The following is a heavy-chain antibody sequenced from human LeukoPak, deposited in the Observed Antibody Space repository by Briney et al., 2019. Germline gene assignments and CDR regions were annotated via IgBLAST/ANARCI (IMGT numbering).Heavy chain of an antibody. J-gene: IGHJ6*02. Sequence: PSETLSLTCAVYGGSFSGYYWSWIRQPPGKGLEWIGEINHSGSTNYNPSLKSRVTISVDTSKNQFSLKLSSVTAADTAVYYCARDVYYWGYSSGWHIGDYYYYGMDVWGQGTTVTVSS. V-gene: IGHV4-34*01. D-gene: IGHD6-19*01. CDR1: GGSFSGYY. CDR3: ARDVYYWGYSSGWHIGDYYYYGMDV. CDR2: INHSGST.